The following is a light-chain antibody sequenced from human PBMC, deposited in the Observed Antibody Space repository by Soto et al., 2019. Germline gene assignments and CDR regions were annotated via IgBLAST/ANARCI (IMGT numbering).Light chain of an antibody. J-gene: IGKJ1*01. Sequence: EVVMTQSPASLSVFPGGRATLSCRASQTISNNLVWYQQSPGQPPRLLIYGASTRATGIPARFSGSGSGTEFSLTISSLRSEDFAVYYCQQYGSSPGTFGQGTKVEVK. V-gene: IGKV3-15*01. CDR3: QQYGSSPGT. CDR1: QTISNN. CDR2: GAS.